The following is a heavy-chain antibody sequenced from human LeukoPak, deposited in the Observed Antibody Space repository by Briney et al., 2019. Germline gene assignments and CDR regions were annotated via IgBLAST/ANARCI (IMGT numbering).Heavy chain of an antibody. Sequence: GRSLRLSRAASGCTFSSYSLNWVRQAPGKGLECVSSLSINSRYIYYAESPKGRFTLSRDNAKNSLYLQMNSLRADDTAVYYCARVEATAVFYWGEG. D-gene: IGHD2-21*02. CDR1: GCTFSSYS. J-gene: IGHJ4*02. V-gene: IGHV3-21*01. CDR3: ARVEATAVFY. CDR2: LSINSRYI.